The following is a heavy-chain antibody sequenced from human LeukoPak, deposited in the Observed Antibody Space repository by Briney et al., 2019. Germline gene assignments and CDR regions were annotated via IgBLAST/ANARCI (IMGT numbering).Heavy chain of an antibody. Sequence: SDTLSLTCTVSGGSISSSSYYWAWIRQPPGKGLEWIGSIYYSGTTYYNPSLKSRVTISVDTSKNQFSLRLSSVTAADTAVYYCARPRYGSGSYYSAFDYWGQGTLVTVSS. CDR2: IYYSGTT. CDR3: ARPRYGSGSYYSAFDY. D-gene: IGHD3-10*01. CDR1: GGSISSSSYY. J-gene: IGHJ4*02. V-gene: IGHV4-39*01.